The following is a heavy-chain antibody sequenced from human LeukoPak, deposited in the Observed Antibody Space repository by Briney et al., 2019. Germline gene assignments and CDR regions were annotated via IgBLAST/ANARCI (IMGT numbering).Heavy chain of an antibody. V-gene: IGHV1-2*02. CDR3: ARDRGVDYCSGGSCSHYYYYMDV. Sequence: ASVKVSCKASGYTFTGYYMHWVRQDPGQGLEWMGWINPNSGGTNYAQQFQGRVTMTRDTSISTAYMELSRLRSDDTAVYYCARDRGVDYCSGGSCSHYYYYMDVWGKGTTVTISS. D-gene: IGHD2-15*01. CDR2: INPNSGGT. CDR1: GYTFTGYY. J-gene: IGHJ6*03.